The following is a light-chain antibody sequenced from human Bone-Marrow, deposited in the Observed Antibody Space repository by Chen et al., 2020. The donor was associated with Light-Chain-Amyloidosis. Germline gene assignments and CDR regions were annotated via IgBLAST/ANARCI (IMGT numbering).Light chain of an antibody. CDR3: RQRNNWPIT. CDR2: DAS. Sequence: ETVLTQSPATLSLSPGERATLSCRASQSISSDLAWYQQKPGQAPRLLIYDASNRATGIPARFSGSGSGTDFTRTISSLEPEDFAVYYCRQRNNWPITFGQGTRLEI. J-gene: IGKJ5*01. V-gene: IGKV3-11*01. CDR1: QSISSD.